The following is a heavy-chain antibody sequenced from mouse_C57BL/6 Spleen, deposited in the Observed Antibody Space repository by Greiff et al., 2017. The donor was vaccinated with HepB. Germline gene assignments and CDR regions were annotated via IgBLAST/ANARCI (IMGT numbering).Heavy chain of an antibody. V-gene: IGHV1-59*01. CDR2: IDPSDSYT. CDR1: GYTFTSYW. CDR3: ARGEGSHYYAMDY. J-gene: IGHJ4*01. Sequence: VQLQQPGAELVRPGTSVKLSCKASGYTFTSYWMHWVKQRPGQGLEWIGVIDPSDSYTNYNQKFKGKATLTVDTSSSTAYMQLSSLTSEDSAVDYCARGEGSHYYAMDYWGQGTSVTVSS.